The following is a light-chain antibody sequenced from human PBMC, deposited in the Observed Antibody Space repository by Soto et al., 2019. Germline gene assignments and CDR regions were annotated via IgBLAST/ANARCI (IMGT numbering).Light chain of an antibody. CDR2: TAS. V-gene: IGKV1D-12*01. CDR3: LQHYSYPWT. CDR1: QDIGSW. J-gene: IGKJ1*01. Sequence: DIPVTQSPASVSASVGDRVTITCRAGQDIGSWLSWYQHKPGKAPKLLISTASSLQNGVPSRFSGSGSGTEFTLTISSLQPEDFATYSCLQHYSYPWTFGQGTKVEVK.